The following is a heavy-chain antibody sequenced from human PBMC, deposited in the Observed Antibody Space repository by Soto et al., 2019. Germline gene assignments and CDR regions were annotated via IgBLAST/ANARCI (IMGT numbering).Heavy chain of an antibody. J-gene: IGHJ4*02. CDR2: IYYSGST. V-gene: IGHV4-39*01. Sequence: QLQLQESGPGLVKPSETLSLTCTVSGGSISRSSYYWGWIRQPPGKGLEWIGSIYYSGSTYYNPSLKSRVTISVDTSKNQFSLKLSSMTAADAAVYYCATHQGYYGSGSYCFDYWGLGTQVTVFS. D-gene: IGHD3-10*01. CDR1: GGSISRSSYY. CDR3: ATHQGYYGSGSYCFDY.